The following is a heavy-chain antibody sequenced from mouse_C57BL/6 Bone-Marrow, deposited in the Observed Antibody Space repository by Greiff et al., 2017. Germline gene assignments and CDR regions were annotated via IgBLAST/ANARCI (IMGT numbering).Heavy chain of an antibody. V-gene: IGHV1-62-2*01. CDR3: ARREVLRDPFAY. CDR2: FYPGSGSI. J-gene: IGHJ3*01. D-gene: IGHD1-1*01. CDR1: GYTFTEYT. Sequence: QVQLQQSGAELVKPGASVKLSCKASGYTFTEYTIHWVKQRSGPGLEWIGWFYPGSGSIKSNEKFKDKATLHADKSSSTDDMELSRLTSEYSSVYFCARREVLRDPFAYWGQVTLVTVAA.